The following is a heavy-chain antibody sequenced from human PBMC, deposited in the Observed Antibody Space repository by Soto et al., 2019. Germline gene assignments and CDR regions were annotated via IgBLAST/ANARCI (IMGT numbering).Heavy chain of an antibody. Sequence: SETLSLTCTVSGGSISSGDYYWSWIRQPPGKGLEWIGYIYYSGSTYYNPSLKSRVTISVDTSKNQFSLKLSSVTAADTAVYYCARGEGSYDYVWGSYRPAGMDVWGQGTTVTAP. CDR1: GGSISSGDYY. V-gene: IGHV4-30-4*01. CDR3: ARGEGSYDYVWGSYRPAGMDV. D-gene: IGHD3-16*02. CDR2: IYYSGST. J-gene: IGHJ6*02.